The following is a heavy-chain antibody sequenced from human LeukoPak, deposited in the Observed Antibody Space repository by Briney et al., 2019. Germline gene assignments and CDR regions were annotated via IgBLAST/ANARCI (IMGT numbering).Heavy chain of an antibody. Sequence: ASVKVSCKASGYTFTSYGISWVRQAPGQGLEWMGWISAYNGNTNYAQKLQGRVTMTTDTSTSTAYMELRSLRSEDTAVYYCARDMGVAGTWGWFDPWGQGTLVTVSS. J-gene: IGHJ5*02. CDR2: ISAYNGNT. CDR1: GYTFTSYG. CDR3: ARDMGVAGTWGWFDP. V-gene: IGHV1-18*01. D-gene: IGHD6-19*01.